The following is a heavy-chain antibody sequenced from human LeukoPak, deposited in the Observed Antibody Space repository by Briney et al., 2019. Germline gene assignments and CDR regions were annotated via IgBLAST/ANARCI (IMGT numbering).Heavy chain of an antibody. CDR3: TKRAEFGGFDP. J-gene: IGHJ5*02. Sequence: GGSLRLSCAASGFTFSTSAMSWVRQAPGKGLEWVSSISTTVGNTYYADSVKGRFTISRDNSNHTLYLQMNSLTAEDMAVYYCTKRAEFGGFDPWGQGTLVTVSS. CDR1: GFTFSTSA. CDR2: ISTTVGNT. D-gene: IGHD3-10*01. V-gene: IGHV3-23*01.